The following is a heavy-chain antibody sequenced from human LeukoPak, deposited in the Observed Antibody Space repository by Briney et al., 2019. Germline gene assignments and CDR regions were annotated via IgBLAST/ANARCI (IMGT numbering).Heavy chain of an antibody. V-gene: IGHV4-4*07. CDR3: AGLIRPGWFDP. D-gene: IGHD1-14*01. CDR2: IYTSGST. Sequence: SETLSLTCTVSGGSINTYYWSWIRQPAGKGLEYIGRIYTSGSTNYNPSLKSRVTMSVDTSKNQFSLKLSSVTAADTAVYYCAGLIRPGWFDPWGQGTLVTVSS. J-gene: IGHJ5*02. CDR1: GGSINTYY.